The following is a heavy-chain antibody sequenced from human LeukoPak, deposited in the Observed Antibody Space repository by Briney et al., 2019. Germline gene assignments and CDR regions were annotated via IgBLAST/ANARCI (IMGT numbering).Heavy chain of an antibody. Sequence: GGSLRLPCAASGFTFSDYYMSWIRQAPGKGLEWVSYISSSSSYTNYADSVKGRFTISRDNAKNSLYLQMNSLRADDTAVYYCARLAGSRYPWYLDLWGRGTLVTVSS. J-gene: IGHJ2*01. D-gene: IGHD3-16*02. CDR2: ISSSSSYT. V-gene: IGHV3-11*03. CDR3: ARLAGSRYPWYLDL. CDR1: GFTFSDYY.